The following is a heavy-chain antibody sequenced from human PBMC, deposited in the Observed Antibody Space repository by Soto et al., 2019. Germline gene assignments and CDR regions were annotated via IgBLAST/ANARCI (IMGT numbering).Heavy chain of an antibody. D-gene: IGHD4-17*01. V-gene: IGHV3-33*01. J-gene: IGHJ6*02. CDR1: GFTFSSYG. Sequence: GGFLRLSCAASGFTFSSYGMHWVRQAPGKGLEWVAVIWYDGSNKYYADSVKGRFTISRDNSKNTLYLQMNSLRAEDTAVYYCARDHVYGDYGTWDVWGQGTTVTVSS. CDR3: ARDHVYGDYGTWDV. CDR2: IWYDGSNK.